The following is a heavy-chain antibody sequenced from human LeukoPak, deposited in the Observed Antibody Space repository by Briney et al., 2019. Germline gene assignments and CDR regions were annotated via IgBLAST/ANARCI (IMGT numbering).Heavy chain of an antibody. V-gene: IGHV3-30-3*02. CDR2: TSYDEASK. CDR1: GFPFSSYT. J-gene: IGHJ4*02. Sequence: GGSLRLSCAGSGFPFSSYTLHWVRQAPGKGLEWLAGTSYDEASKNYADSVKGRFTISRDNTKNTVFLQMNTLRVEDTAVYYCAASQYFEFWSGRDYWGQGTLVSVSS. CDR3: AASQYFEFWSGRDY. D-gene: IGHD3-3*01.